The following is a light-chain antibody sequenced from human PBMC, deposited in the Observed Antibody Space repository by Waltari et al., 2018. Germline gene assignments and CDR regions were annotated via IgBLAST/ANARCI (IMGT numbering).Light chain of an antibody. Sequence: QSALTQPPSASGSPGQSVTISCTGTSSDVGSYNYVSWYQQHPGKAPKLMIYEVSKRPSGVPDRFSGSNSGNTASLTVSGLQAEDETDYYCSSYAGRNNLVFGGGTKLTVL. J-gene: IGLJ2*01. CDR3: SSYAGRNNLV. V-gene: IGLV2-8*01. CDR1: SSDVGSYNY. CDR2: EVS.